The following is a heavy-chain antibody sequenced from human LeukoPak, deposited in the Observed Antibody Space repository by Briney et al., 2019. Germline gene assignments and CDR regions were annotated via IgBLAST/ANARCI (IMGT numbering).Heavy chain of an antibody. D-gene: IGHD2-21*02. CDR1: GGTFSSYA. Sequence: SVKVSCKASGGTFSSYAISWGRQAPGQGLEWMGGTIPNFGTASYAQKFHGRVTITTDESTSTAYMELSSLRSEDTGVYYCARDVTACGGDCINWFDPWGQGTLVTVSS. CDR2: TIPNFGTA. J-gene: IGHJ5*02. CDR3: ARDVTACGGDCINWFDP. V-gene: IGHV1-69*05.